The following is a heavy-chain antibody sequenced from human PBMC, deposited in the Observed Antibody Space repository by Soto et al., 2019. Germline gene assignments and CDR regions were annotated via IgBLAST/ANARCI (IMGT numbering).Heavy chain of an antibody. V-gene: IGHV4-30-2*01. Sequence: QLQLQESGSGLVKPSQTLSLTCAVSGGSISSGGYSWSWIRQPPGKGLEWIGYIYHSGSTDYNPSLKIRVTISVDRSKNQFSLRPSSVTAADTAVYYCAVGIAARPLGYWGQGTLVTVSS. CDR3: AVGIAARPLGY. CDR2: IYHSGST. D-gene: IGHD6-6*01. J-gene: IGHJ4*02. CDR1: GGSISSGGYS.